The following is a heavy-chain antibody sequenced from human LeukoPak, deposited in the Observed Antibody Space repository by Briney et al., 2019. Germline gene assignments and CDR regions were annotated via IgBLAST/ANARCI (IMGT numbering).Heavy chain of an antibody. D-gene: IGHD3-22*01. CDR2: ISAYNGNT. V-gene: IGHV1-18*04. CDR1: GYTFTGYY. CDR3: ARDRYLWSYYDSSGYYDY. J-gene: IGHJ4*02. Sequence: GASVKVSCKASGYTFTGYYMHWVRQAPGQGLEWMGWISAYNGNTNYAQKLQGRVTMTTDTSTSTAYMELRSLRSDDTAVYYCARDRYLWSYYDSSGYYDYWGQGTLVTVSS.